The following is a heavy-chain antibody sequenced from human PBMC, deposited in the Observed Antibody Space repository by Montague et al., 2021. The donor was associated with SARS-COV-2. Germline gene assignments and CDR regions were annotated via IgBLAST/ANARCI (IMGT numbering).Heavy chain of an antibody. J-gene: IGHJ6*02. D-gene: IGHD6-6*01. CDR3: ARAPPYNSASWGYYGMDV. CDR1: GFIISVYD. Sequence: SLRLSCAASGFIISVYDMHWVRQVTGKGLEWVSAIGTRGDTYYPDSVEGRFTMSRENAENTLYLQMSSLRAGDTAVYYCARAPPYNSASWGYYGMDVWGQGTTVTVSS. V-gene: IGHV3-13*01. CDR2: IGTRGDT.